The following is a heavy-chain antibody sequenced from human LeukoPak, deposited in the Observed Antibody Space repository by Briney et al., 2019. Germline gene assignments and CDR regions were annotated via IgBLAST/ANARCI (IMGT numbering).Heavy chain of an antibody. CDR3: AGLVLDY. J-gene: IGHJ4*02. CDR1: GFTFSNYA. D-gene: IGHD6-19*01. Sequence: GGSLRLSCAASGFTFSNYAMHWVRQAPGKGLEWVSYISGSGSTIYYTDSVKGRFTISRDNAKNSLYLQMNSLRAEDTAVYYCAGLVLDYWGQGTLVTVSS. V-gene: IGHV3-48*03. CDR2: ISGSGSTI.